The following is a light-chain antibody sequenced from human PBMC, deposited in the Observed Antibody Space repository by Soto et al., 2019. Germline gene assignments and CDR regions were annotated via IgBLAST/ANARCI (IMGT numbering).Light chain of an antibody. Sequence: IQLTQSPSSLSASVGDRVTITCRASQGISSYLAWYQQKPGKAPKLLINAASTLQSGVPSRFSGSGSGTDFTLTISSLQPEDFATYYCQQLNSYPHSTFGPGTKVDIK. V-gene: IGKV1-9*01. CDR1: QGISSY. CDR2: AAS. CDR3: QQLNSYPHST. J-gene: IGKJ3*01.